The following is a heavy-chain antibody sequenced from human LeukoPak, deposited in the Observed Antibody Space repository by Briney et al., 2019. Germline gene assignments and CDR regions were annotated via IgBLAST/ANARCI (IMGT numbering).Heavy chain of an antibody. CDR1: GFSLSTYA. CDR3: AKDTTAWWYHRAYMNV. J-gene: IGHJ6*03. Sequence: GGSLRLSCAASGFSLSTYALNWVRQAPGGGLEWVAAISCGGGKKYYADSVKGRFTISKDNSENRLYLQMDSLRAEDTAVYFCAKDTTAWWYHRAYMNVWGKGTTVTVSS. CDR2: ISCGGGKK. D-gene: IGHD2-15*01. V-gene: IGHV3-23*01.